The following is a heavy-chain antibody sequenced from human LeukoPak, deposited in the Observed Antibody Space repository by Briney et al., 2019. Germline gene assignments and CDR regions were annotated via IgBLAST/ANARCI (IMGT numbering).Heavy chain of an antibody. CDR2: ISGSGSST. V-gene: IGHV3-23*01. CDR1: GFTFSSYA. J-gene: IGHJ4*02. CDR3: AKGQDYFDY. Sequence: GGSLRLSCAASGFTFSSYAMSWVRQAPGKGLEWVSSISGSGSSTYYVDSVKGRFTISRDNSKNTLYLQMNSLRAEDTAVYYCAKGQDYFDYWGQGTLVTVSS.